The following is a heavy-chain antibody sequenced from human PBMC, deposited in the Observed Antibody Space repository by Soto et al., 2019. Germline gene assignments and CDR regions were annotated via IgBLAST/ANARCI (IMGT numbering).Heavy chain of an antibody. V-gene: IGHV1-18*01. J-gene: IGHJ6*03. Sequence: QIPLVQSGAEVKKPGASVKVSCKASGYTFINYGISWVRQAPGQGLEWVGWVSAYNGNTNYAQSLQGRVTLTTETSTSTAYMELRSLTSDDTAVYFCARGDYYVSGTLLNTDNFYMDVWGKGTTVIVSS. CDR1: GYTFINYG. CDR3: ARGDYYVSGTLLNTDNFYMDV. D-gene: IGHD3-10*01. CDR2: VSAYNGNT.